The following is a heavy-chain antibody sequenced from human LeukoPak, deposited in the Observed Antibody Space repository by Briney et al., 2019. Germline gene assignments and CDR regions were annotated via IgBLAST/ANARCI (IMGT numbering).Heavy chain of an antibody. CDR3: ARPTREDTNWFDP. Sequence: TSETLSLTCAVYGGSFSGYYWSWIRQPPGKGLEWIGEINHSGSTNYNPSLKSRVTISVDTSKNQFSLTLSSVTAADTAVYYCARPTREDTNWFDPWGQGTLVTVSS. CDR1: GGSFSGYY. CDR2: INHSGST. J-gene: IGHJ5*02. V-gene: IGHV4-34*01.